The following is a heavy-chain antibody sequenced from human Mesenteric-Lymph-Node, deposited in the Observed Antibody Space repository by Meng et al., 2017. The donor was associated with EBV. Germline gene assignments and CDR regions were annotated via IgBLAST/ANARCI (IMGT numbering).Heavy chain of an antibody. Sequence: QVTLQESASGMLSPSQTMSLTCAVSGGSIRGAVYSWSWIRQPPGKGLEWIGYIYHSGSTYYNPSLKSRVTISVDRSKNQFSLKLSSVTAADTAVYYCARCIAAAGTSWFDPWGQGTLVSVSS. CDR2: IYHSGST. V-gene: IGHV4-30-2*01. D-gene: IGHD6-13*01. CDR3: ARCIAAAGTSWFDP. CDR1: GGSIRGAVYS. J-gene: IGHJ5*02.